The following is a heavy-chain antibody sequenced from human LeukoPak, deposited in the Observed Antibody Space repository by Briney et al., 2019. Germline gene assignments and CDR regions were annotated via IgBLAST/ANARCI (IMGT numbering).Heavy chain of an antibody. J-gene: IGHJ4*02. V-gene: IGHV1-69*13. CDR3: ARGWLAETTVVTPYNY. CDR2: ITPMFGTA. CDR1: GGTFSSYD. Sequence: GASVKVSCKASGGTFSSYDISWVRQAPGQGLEWMGGITPMFGTAKYAQEFQGRVMITAVESMSTAYMELSSLRSEDTAVYYCARGWLAETTVVTPYNYWGQGTLVTVSS. D-gene: IGHD4-23*01.